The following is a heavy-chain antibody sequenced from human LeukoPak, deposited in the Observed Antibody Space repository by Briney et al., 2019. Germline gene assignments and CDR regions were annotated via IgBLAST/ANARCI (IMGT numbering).Heavy chain of an antibody. D-gene: IGHD5-18*01. CDR3: ARAGPDTAMTPYYYYYYMDV. J-gene: IGHJ6*03. Sequence: ASVKVSCKASGGTFSSYAISWVRQAPGQGLEWIGVIIPIFGTANYAQKFQGRVTITTDESTSTAYMELSSLRSEDTAVYYCARAGPDTAMTPYYYYYYMDVWGKRTMVTVSS. V-gene: IGHV1-69*05. CDR1: GGTFSSYA. CDR2: IIPIFGTA.